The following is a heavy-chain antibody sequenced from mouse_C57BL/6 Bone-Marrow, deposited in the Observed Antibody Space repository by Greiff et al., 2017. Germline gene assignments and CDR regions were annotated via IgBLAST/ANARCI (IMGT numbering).Heavy chain of an antibody. CDR2: IYPGSGST. Sequence: QVQLQQPGAELVKPGASVKMSCKASGYTFTSYWITWVKQRPGQGLEWIGDIYPGSGSTNYNEKFKSKATLTVDTSSSTAYMQPSSLTSEDSAVYYCARSIYGSSYYAYWGQGTLVTVSA. J-gene: IGHJ3*01. D-gene: IGHD1-1*01. CDR3: ARSIYGSSYYAY. CDR1: GYTFTSYW. V-gene: IGHV1-55*01.